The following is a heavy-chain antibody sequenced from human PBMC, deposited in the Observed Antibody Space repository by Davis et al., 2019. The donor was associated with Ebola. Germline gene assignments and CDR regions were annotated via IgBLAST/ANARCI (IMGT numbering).Heavy chain of an antibody. CDR3: AVQWLGDWFDP. Sequence: AASVKVSCKASGYTFTYRYLHWVRQAPGQALEWMGWITPFNGNTNYAQKFQDRVTITRDRSMSTAYMELSSLRSEDTAMYYCAVQWLGDWFDPWGQGTLVTVSS. J-gene: IGHJ5*02. CDR2: ITPFNGNT. D-gene: IGHD6-19*01. V-gene: IGHV1-45*02. CDR1: GYTFTYRY.